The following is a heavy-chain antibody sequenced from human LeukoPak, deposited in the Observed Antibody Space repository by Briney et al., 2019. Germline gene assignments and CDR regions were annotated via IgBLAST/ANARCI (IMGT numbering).Heavy chain of an antibody. CDR1: GGSISSSSYY. D-gene: IGHD3-16*01. Sequence: SETLSLTCTVSGGSISSSSYYWGWIRQPPGKGLEWIGSIYYSGSTYYNPSLKCRATISLDTSKIQFSLKLSSVTAADTDVYYCAGPGGSLKWVDPWGQGTLVTVSS. V-gene: IGHV4-39*07. CDR3: AGPGGSLKWVDP. J-gene: IGHJ5*02. CDR2: IYYSGST.